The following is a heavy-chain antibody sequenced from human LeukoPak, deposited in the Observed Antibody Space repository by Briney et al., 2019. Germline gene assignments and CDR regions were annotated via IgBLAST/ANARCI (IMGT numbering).Heavy chain of an antibody. CDR3: ARDPTAVTKGLDI. V-gene: IGHV4-59*11. Sequence: PSETLSRTGTVSGDSSGSHYWSWLRQPPGMGLEWIGYISYIGTTNYNPSLKSRVTISADTSKNQFSLKLTSVTAADAAVYFCARDPTAVTKGLDIWGQGTMVTVSS. D-gene: IGHD4-17*01. J-gene: IGHJ3*02. CDR2: ISYIGTT. CDR1: GDSSGSHY.